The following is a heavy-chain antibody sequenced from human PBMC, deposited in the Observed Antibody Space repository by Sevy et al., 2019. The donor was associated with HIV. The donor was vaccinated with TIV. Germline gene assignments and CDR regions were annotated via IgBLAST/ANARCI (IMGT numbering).Heavy chain of an antibody. D-gene: IGHD6-6*01. CDR3: AKIMSDYSSSPGWVGFDP. V-gene: IGHV7-4-1*02. Sequence: ASVKVSCKASGYTFTSHAMNWVRQAPGQGLEWMGWINTNTGNPTYAQGFTGRFVFSLDTSVSTAYLQISSLKAEDTAVYYCAKIMSDYSSSPGWVGFDPWGQGTLVTVSS. CDR2: INTNTGNP. J-gene: IGHJ5*02. CDR1: GYTFTSHA.